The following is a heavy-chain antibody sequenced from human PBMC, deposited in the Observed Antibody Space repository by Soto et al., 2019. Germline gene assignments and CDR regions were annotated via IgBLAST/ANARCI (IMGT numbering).Heavy chain of an antibody. D-gene: IGHD5-12*01. CDR1: GYTFTSYD. CDR3: ASPVRGYSGYHNDAFDI. J-gene: IGHJ3*02. V-gene: IGHV1-8*01. Sequence: ASVKVSCKASGYTFTSYDINWVRQATGQGLEWMGWMNPNSGNTGYAQKFQGRVTMTRNTSISTAYMELGSLRSEDTAVYYCASPVRGYSGYHNDAFDIWGQGTMVTVSS. CDR2: MNPNSGNT.